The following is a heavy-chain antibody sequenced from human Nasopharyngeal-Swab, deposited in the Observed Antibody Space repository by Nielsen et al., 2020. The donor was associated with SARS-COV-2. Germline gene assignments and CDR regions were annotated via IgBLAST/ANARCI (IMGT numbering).Heavy chain of an antibody. J-gene: IGHJ4*02. CDR3: ARDVHGGSWVFDY. D-gene: IGHD2-15*01. CDR1: GGSFSTYA. Sequence: SVKVSCKTSGGSFSTYAFSWVRQAPGQGLEWMGGIIPSFSRGNYAQKFQDRVTITADEATSTAYMELSSLRSEDTAVYYCARDVHGGSWVFDYWGQGTLVTVSS. V-gene: IGHV1-69*13. CDR2: IIPSFSRG.